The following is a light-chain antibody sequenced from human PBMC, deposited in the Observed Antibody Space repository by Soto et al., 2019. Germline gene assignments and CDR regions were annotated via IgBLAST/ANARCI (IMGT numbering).Light chain of an antibody. CDR3: QQRSNWPIT. CDR2: GAS. CDR1: QTVSSNY. Sequence: EIILTLSPDTLSLSQGERATLSCRASQTVSSNYLAWCQQRPGQAPRLLIYGASTRAAGIPDRFSGSGSGTDFTLTITRLEPEDFAVYYCQQRSNWPITFGQGTRLEIK. J-gene: IGKJ5*01. V-gene: IGKV3D-20*02.